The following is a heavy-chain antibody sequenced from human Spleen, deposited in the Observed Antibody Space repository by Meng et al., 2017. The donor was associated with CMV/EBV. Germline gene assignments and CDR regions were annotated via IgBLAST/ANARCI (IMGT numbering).Heavy chain of an antibody. V-gene: IGHV4-59*01. D-gene: IGHD6-13*01. CDR3: ARAGYSTSWDYDHYGLDV. Sequence: SETLSLTCTVSGGSISGSYWSWIRQSPGKGLEWIGYIYYSGSTNYSPSLKSRVTISLDTSKNQFSLTLTSVTAADTAVYYCARAGYSTSWDYDHYGLDVWGLGTTVTVSS. CDR2: IYYSGST. CDR1: GGSISGSY. J-gene: IGHJ6*02.